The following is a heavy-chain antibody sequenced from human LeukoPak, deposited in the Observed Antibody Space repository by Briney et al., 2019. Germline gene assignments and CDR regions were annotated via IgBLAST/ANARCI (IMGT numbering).Heavy chain of an antibody. Sequence: GGSLRLSCTASGFTFSTFWMSWVRQSPGRGLEWVADINQDGSEKDHVDSVKGRFTISRDNAKNSLYLQMNSLTVEDTAVYHCARVLSSSWYTGPGWFDPWGQGTLVIVSS. CDR1: GFTFSTFW. CDR3: ARVLSSSWYTGPGWFDP. D-gene: IGHD6-13*01. V-gene: IGHV3-7*04. CDR2: INQDGSEK. J-gene: IGHJ5*02.